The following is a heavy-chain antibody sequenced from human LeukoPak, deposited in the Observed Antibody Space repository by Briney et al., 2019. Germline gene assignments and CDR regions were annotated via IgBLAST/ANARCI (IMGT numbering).Heavy chain of an antibody. CDR1: GVSVSSGSYY. J-gene: IGHJ4*02. V-gene: IGHV4-61*01. D-gene: IGHD1-1*01. Sequence: SETLSLTCTVSGVSVSSGSYYWSWIRQPPGKGLEWIGYIYYSGSTNYNPSLKSRVTMSVDTSKNQFSLKLSSVTAADTAVYYCARQPSYNNSPALFDYWGQGTLVTVSS. CDR3: ARQPSYNNSPALFDY. CDR2: IYYSGST.